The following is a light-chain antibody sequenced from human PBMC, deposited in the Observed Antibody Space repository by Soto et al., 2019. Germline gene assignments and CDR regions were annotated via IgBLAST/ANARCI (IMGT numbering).Light chain of an antibody. CDR1: QSVSSTY. V-gene: IGKV3-20*01. CDR3: QQYGNSFVG. CDR2: GAS. Sequence: EIVLTQSAGTLSLSPGERATLFCRASQSVSSTYLAWYQHRPGQAPRLVIYGASSRATGIPDRFSGSWSGTDFTLIISRLETEDFAVYYCQQYGNSFVGFGQGTKVDIK. J-gene: IGKJ1*01.